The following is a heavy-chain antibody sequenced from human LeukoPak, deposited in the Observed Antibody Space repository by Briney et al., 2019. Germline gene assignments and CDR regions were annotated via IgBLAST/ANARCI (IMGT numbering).Heavy chain of an antibody. J-gene: IGHJ4*02. CDR2: IYYSGST. V-gene: IGHV4-39*07. D-gene: IGHD3-22*01. CDR1: GGFISSYY. CDR3: ARDRVIGVFDY. Sequence: SETLSLTCTVFGGFISSYYWSWIRQPAGKGLEWIGSIYYSGSTYYNPSLKSRVTISVDTSKNQFSLKLSSVTAADTAVYYCARDRVIGVFDYWGQGTLVTVSS.